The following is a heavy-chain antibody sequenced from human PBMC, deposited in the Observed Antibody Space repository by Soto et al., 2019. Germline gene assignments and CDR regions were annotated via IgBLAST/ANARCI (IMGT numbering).Heavy chain of an antibody. J-gene: IGHJ6*02. CDR3: AKGPRSHSSGWRYYYYGMDV. V-gene: IGHV3-23*01. Sequence: GGSLRLSCAASGFTFSSYAMSWVRQAPGKGLEWVSAISGSGGSTYYADSVKGRFTISRDNSKNTLYLQMNSLRAEDTAVYYCAKGPRSHSSGWRYYYYGMDVWGQGTTVTVSS. CDR2: ISGSGGST. CDR1: GFTFSSYA. D-gene: IGHD6-19*01.